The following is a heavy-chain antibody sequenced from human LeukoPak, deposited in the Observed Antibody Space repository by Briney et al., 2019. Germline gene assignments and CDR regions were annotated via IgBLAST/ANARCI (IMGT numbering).Heavy chain of an antibody. V-gene: IGHV3-15*05. CDR3: ARNIGSD. Sequence: GGSLRLSCAASGFTFNNAWMNWVRQAPGKGLEWVGHIKRNSDGGTTDYTAPVKGRFTISRDNAKNTVYLQMNSLRAEDTAIYYCARNIGSDWGQGTLVTVSS. D-gene: IGHD2/OR15-2a*01. CDR2: IKRNSDGGTT. J-gene: IGHJ4*02. CDR1: GFTFNNAW.